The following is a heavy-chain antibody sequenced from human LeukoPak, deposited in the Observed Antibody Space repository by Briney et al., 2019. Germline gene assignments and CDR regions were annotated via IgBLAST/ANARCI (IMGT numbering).Heavy chain of an antibody. CDR3: ARDKTHDYGDSYFEY. D-gene: IGHD4-17*01. V-gene: IGHV3-48*01. Sequence: PGGSLRLSCAASGFTFSSYTMNWVRQAPGKGLEWLSYISSSGSTIYYADSVKGRFTISRDNAKNSLYLQMNSLRAEDTAVYYCARDKTHDYGDSYFEYWGQGTLVTVSS. CDR1: GFTFSSYT. CDR2: ISSSGSTI. J-gene: IGHJ4*02.